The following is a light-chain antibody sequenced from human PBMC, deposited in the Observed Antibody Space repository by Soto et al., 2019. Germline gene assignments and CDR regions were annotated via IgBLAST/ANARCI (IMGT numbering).Light chain of an antibody. J-gene: IGLJ2*01. V-gene: IGLV3-1*01. CDR3: QALDSSTYVV. CDR1: KLGDKY. CDR2: QDS. Sequence: SYELTQPPSVSVSPGQTASITCSGDKLGDKYACWYQQKPGKSPVLVIYQDSKRPSGIPERFSGSNSGNTATLTISGTQAIDEEDYYCQALDSSTYVVFGGGTKLTVL.